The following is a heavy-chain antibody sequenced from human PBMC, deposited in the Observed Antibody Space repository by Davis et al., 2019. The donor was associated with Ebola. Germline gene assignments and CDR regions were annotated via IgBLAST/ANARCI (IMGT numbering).Heavy chain of an antibody. J-gene: IGHJ3*02. CDR2: IYYSGST. D-gene: IGHD1-14*01. CDR1: GGSISSYY. Sequence: PSETLSLTCTVPGGSISSYYWSWIRQPPGKGLEWIGYIYYSGSTNYNPSLKSRVTISVDTSKNQFSLKLSSVTAADTAVYYCARESAGGVAFDIWGQGTMVTVSS. CDR3: ARESAGGVAFDI. V-gene: IGHV4-59*01.